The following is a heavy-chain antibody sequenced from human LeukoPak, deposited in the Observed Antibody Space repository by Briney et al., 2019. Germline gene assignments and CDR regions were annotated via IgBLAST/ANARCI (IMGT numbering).Heavy chain of an antibody. CDR2: INHSGST. Sequence: SETLSLTCTVSGGSISSGSYYWSWIRQPPGKGLEWIGEINHSGSTNYNPSLKSRVTISVDTSKNQFSLKLSSVTAADTAVYYCARPRRYSGSYLAPVGAFDIWGQGTMVTVSS. J-gene: IGHJ3*02. D-gene: IGHD1-26*01. CDR1: GGSISSGSYY. CDR3: ARPRRYSGSYLAPVGAFDI. V-gene: IGHV4-39*07.